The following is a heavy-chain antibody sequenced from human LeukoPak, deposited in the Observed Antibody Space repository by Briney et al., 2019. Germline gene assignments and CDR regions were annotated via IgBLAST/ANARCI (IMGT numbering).Heavy chain of an antibody. CDR3: ARLDWLSGTWFDY. Sequence: SETLSLTCAVYGGSFSGYYWSWIRQPPGKGLEWIGEINHSGSTNYNPSLKSRVTISVDTSKNQFSLKLSSVTAADTAVYYCARLDWLSGTWFDYWGQGTLVTVSS. J-gene: IGHJ4*02. V-gene: IGHV4-34*01. CDR1: GGSFSGYY. D-gene: IGHD3-9*01. CDR2: INHSGST.